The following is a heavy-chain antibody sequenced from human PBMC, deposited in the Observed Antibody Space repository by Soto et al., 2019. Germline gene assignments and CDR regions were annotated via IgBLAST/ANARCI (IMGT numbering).Heavy chain of an antibody. CDR2: IKQDGSEK. J-gene: IGHJ6*03. CDR1: GFTFSSYW. V-gene: IGHV3-7*01. CDR3: ARVSDYEGSYYYYYYYMDV. D-gene: IGHD6-25*01. Sequence: GGSLRLSCAASGFTFSSYWMSWVRQAPGKGLEWVANIKQDGSEKYYVDSVKGRFTISRDNAKNSLYLQMNSLRAEDTAVYYCARVSDYEGSYYYYYYYMDVWGKGTTVTVSS.